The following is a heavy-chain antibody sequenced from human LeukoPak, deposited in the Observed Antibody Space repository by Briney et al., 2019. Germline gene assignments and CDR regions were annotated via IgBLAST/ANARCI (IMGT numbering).Heavy chain of an antibody. J-gene: IGHJ5*02. CDR2: ISHDGSVN. D-gene: IGHD2-15*01. Sequence: GGSLRLSCLASGFRFRDIAMHWVRQAPGRGLEWLAMISHDGSVNYYADSVRGRFTVSRDNSKSTLYLHMDGLRPDDTAVYFCARDRRSRGGTSLEHWGQGALVTVSA. V-gene: IGHV3-30*04. CDR1: GFRFRDIA. CDR3: ARDRRSRGGTSLEH.